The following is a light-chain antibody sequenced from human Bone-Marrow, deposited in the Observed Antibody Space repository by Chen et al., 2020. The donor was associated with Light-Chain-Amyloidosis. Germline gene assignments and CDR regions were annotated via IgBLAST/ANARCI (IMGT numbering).Light chain of an antibody. J-gene: IGLJ2*01. Sequence: SYELTQPPSVSVSPGQTARITFSGDDFPTKSAYWYQQQPGQAPVLVIHRYTERPSGISERFSGSSSGTTATLTISGVQAEDEADYHCQSADSSGTYEVIFGGGTKLTVL. CDR2: RYT. CDR3: QSADSSGTYEVI. V-gene: IGLV3-25*03. CDR1: DFPTKS.